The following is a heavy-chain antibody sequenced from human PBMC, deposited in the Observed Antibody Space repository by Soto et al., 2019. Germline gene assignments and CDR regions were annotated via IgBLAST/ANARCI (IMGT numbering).Heavy chain of an antibody. J-gene: IGHJ5*01. CDR2: IYNSVDT. V-gene: IGHV4-30-2*06. Sequence: SETLSLTCPVCGGSVTSDASSWSLIRQSPGKGLKWIGYIYNSVDTYYNPSLKSRVTISVDRSKNQFSLNVRSVTAADTAVSYCARGADYDFRSGFPNWFDSGGPGILVTVYS. D-gene: IGHD3-3*01. CDR3: ARGADYDFRSGFPNWFDS. CDR1: GGSVTSDASS.